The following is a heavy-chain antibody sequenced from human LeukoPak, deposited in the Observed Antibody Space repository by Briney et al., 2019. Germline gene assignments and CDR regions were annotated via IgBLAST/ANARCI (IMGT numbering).Heavy chain of an antibody. J-gene: IGHJ4*02. CDR1: GFTFSSYS. V-gene: IGHV3-48*01. Sequence: PGGSLRLSCAASGFTFSSYSMNWVRQAPGKGLEWGSYISGSSSTIYYADSVKGRFTISRDNSKNTLYLQMNSLRAEDTAVYYCAKNYGSGSYFDYWGQGTLVTVSS. CDR2: ISGSSSTI. CDR3: AKNYGSGSYFDY. D-gene: IGHD3-10*01.